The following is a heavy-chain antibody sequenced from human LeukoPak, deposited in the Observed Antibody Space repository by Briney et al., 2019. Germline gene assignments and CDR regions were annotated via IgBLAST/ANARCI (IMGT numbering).Heavy chain of an antibody. CDR1: GGSISSY. Sequence: SETLSLTCTVSGGSISSYWSWIRQPAGKGLEWIGRIYTGGSTNYNPSLKSRVTMSVDTSKNHFSLKLSSVTAADTAVYCCARGLGSPSDYWGQGTLVIVSS. D-gene: IGHD3-16*01. CDR2: IYTGGST. J-gene: IGHJ4*02. V-gene: IGHV4-4*07. CDR3: ARGLGSPSDY.